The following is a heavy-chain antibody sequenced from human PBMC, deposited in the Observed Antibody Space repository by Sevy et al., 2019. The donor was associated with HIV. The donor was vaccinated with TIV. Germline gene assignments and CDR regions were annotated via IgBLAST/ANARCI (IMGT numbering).Heavy chain of an antibody. D-gene: IGHD3-22*01. J-gene: IGHJ4*01. V-gene: IGHV4-39*02. CDR3: ARVSMIVVVITYDWGYYFDY. CDR2: IYYGGST. Sequence: SETLFLTCTVSSGSISSSGYYWGWIRQPPGKGLEWIGTIYYGGSTYYNPSLKSRITISVDRSKNHFSLKLSSVTAADTAVYYCARVSMIVVVITYDWGYYFDYWGHGTLVTVSS. CDR1: SGSISSSGYY.